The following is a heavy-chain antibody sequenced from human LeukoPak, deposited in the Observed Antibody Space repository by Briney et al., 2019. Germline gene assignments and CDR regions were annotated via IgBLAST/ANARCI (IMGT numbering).Heavy chain of an antibody. D-gene: IGHD3-22*01. CDR1: GYTFTSYD. V-gene: IGHV1-8*03. CDR3: ARSSGYYSSLFYMHV. J-gene: IGHJ6*03. Sequence: VASVKVSCKASGYTFTSYDINWVRQAPGQGLEWMGWMNPNSGNTGYAQKFQGRVTITRNTSISTAYMELSSLRSEDTAVYYCARSSGYYSSLFYMHVWGKGTTVTVSS. CDR2: MNPNSGNT.